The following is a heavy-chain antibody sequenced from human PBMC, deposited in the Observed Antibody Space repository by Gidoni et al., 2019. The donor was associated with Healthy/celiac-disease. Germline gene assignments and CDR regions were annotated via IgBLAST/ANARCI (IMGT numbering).Heavy chain of an antibody. CDR1: GFTVRRYS. V-gene: IGHV3-21*01. D-gene: IGHD3-3*01. Sequence: EVQLGESGGVLVKPGGSLRLYCAASGFTVRRYSMNWVRQAPGKGLAVVSSIRRSSSYIYYADAVKGRFTISSDNAKNSLDLQMNSLRAEDTAVYYCARDHAVRFVEWLPQPQLAGAWGQGTLVTVSS. J-gene: IGHJ5*02. CDR3: ARDHAVRFVEWLPQPQLAGA. CDR2: IRRSSSYI.